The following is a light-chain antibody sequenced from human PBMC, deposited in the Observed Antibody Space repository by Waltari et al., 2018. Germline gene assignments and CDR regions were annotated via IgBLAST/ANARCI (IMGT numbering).Light chain of an antibody. J-gene: IGLJ3*02. V-gene: IGLV6-57*04. CDR3: QSYDGGIWV. CDR2: EDD. Sequence: FMLTQPHSVSESPGKTVTISCTRNSGSIGRNYVHWYHQRPGGAPTIVIFEDDQRPSGVPDRFSGSIDSASNSASLTLSRLEIEDEGDYYCQSYDGGIWVFGGGTRLTVL. CDR1: SGSIGRNY.